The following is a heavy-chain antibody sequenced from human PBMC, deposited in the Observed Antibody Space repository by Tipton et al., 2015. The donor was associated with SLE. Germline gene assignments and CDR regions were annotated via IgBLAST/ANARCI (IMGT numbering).Heavy chain of an antibody. V-gene: IGHV4-39*07. Sequence: TLSLTCTVSGGSISSSSYYWGWIRQPPGKGLEWIGSIFYSGSTYHNPSPKSRVTISGDTSKNQFSLKLGSVTAADTAVYYCARVLYSSGWYVDYWGQGTLVTVSS. CDR1: GGSISSSSYY. CDR3: ARVLYSSGWYVDY. CDR2: IFYSGST. J-gene: IGHJ4*02. D-gene: IGHD6-19*01.